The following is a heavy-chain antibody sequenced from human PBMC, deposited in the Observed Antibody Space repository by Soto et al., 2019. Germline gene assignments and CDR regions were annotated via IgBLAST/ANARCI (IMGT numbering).Heavy chain of an antibody. CDR2: VLSDGSKR. V-gene: IGHV3-30*03. J-gene: IGHJ6*02. CDR1: GFTFSSFG. Sequence: QVQLVESGGGVVQPGTSLRLSCVASGFTFSSFGFHWVRQPPGKGLEWLALVLSDGSKRYNAESVKGRFTISRDNSRNTLYLEMTSLRAEDTAVYHCARDRGFGIGAASMDVWGQGTTVTVSS. CDR3: ARDRGFGIGAASMDV. D-gene: IGHD6-13*01.